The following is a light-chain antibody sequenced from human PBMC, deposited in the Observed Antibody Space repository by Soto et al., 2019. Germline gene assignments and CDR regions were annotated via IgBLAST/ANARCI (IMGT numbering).Light chain of an antibody. CDR1: SGIIASNF. CDR2: EDN. J-gene: IGLJ2*01. CDR3: QSNDSNNHMI. V-gene: IGLV6-57*04. Sequence: NFMLTQPHSVSQSPGKTVTISCTRTSGIIASNFVQWYQQRPGSAPTTVIYEDNERPSGVPDRFSGSIDSSSNSASLTISGLKTEDEADYYCQSNDSNNHMIFGGGTKVTVL.